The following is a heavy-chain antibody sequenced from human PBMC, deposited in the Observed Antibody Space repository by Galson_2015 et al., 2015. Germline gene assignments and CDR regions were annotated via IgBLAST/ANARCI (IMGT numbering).Heavy chain of an antibody. CDR3: AGGYYYGMDV. D-gene: IGHD3-16*01. CDR2: ISSSGSTI. V-gene: IGHV3-48*03. CDR1: GFTFSSYE. Sequence: SLRLSCAASGFTFSSYEMNWVRQAPGKGLEWVSYISSSGSTIYYADSVKGRFTISRDNAKNSLYLQMNSLRAEDTAVYYCAGGYYYGMDVWGQGTTVTVSS. J-gene: IGHJ6*02.